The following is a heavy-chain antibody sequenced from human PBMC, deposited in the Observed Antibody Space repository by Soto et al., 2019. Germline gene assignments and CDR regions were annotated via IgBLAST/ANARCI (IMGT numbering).Heavy chain of an antibody. CDR2: INHSGST. V-gene: IGHV4-34*01. Sequence: SETLSLTCAVDGGSFRGYYWSWIRQPPGKGLEWIGEINHSGSTNYNPSLKSRITINPDTSKNQFSLQLNSVTPEDTALYYCASSDRSGFGFDYWGQGTLVTVSS. CDR1: GGSFRGYY. J-gene: IGHJ4*02. CDR3: ASSDRSGFGFDY. D-gene: IGHD3-22*01.